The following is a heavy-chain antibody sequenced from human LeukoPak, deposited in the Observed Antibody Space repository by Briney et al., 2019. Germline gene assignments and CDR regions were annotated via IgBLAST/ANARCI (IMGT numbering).Heavy chain of an antibody. D-gene: IGHD3-22*01. J-gene: IGHJ4*02. Sequence: ASVKVSCKAPGGTFSSYAINWVRQAPGQGLEWMGGIIPIFGTANYAQKFQGRVTITADESTNTAYMELSSLKSEDTAVYYCARGWDHDSGGRPTAYVYWGQGTLVTVSS. CDR1: GGTFSSYA. CDR3: ARGWDHDSGGRPTAYVY. V-gene: IGHV1-69*13. CDR2: IIPIFGTA.